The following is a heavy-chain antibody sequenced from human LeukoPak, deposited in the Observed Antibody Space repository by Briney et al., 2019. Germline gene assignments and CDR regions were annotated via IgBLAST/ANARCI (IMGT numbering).Heavy chain of an antibody. CDR1: GHTFSSYD. J-gene: IGHJ4*02. D-gene: IGHD3-22*01. Sequence: GASVKVSCKASGHTFSSYDINWVRQATGHGLGGWGGMNPYSGNTGFAQKLQGRVTMTRNTSISTAYMELSSLRSEDTAVYYCARWYYDSSGYSLGDYWGQGTLVTVSS. CDR3: ARWYYDSSGYSLGDY. CDR2: MNPYSGNT. V-gene: IGHV1-8*01.